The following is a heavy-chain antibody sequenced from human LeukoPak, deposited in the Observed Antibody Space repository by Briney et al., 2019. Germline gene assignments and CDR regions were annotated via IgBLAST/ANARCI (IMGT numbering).Heavy chain of an antibody. D-gene: IGHD3-16*01. CDR2: IYHTGIT. V-gene: IGHV4-31*03. J-gene: IGHJ4*02. CDR1: GGSIGSGTHY. CDR3: AASSGVNLGGF. Sequence: SETLSLTCTVSGGSIGSGTHYYNWIRQHPGKGLEWIGYIYHTGITPYNPSLKSRVTMSVDTSMNQVFLKLSSLTAADTAVYYCAASSGVNLGGFWGQGNLVSVSS.